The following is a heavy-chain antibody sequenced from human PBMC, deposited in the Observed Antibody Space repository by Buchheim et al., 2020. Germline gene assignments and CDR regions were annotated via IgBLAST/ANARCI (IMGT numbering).Heavy chain of an antibody. CDR3: SRRGMTVVDY. CDR1: GGSISSSNRF. Sequence: QLQLQESGPGLVKPSENLSLTCTVSGGSISSSNRFWGWIRQSPGKGLEWIGSVHYGGSTYYNPSLQSRVTVSVDTSKNQFSLKLSSVSAADTAIYYCSRRGMTVVDYWGQGTL. CDR2: VHYGGST. J-gene: IGHJ4*02. V-gene: IGHV4-39*01. D-gene: IGHD2-21*02.